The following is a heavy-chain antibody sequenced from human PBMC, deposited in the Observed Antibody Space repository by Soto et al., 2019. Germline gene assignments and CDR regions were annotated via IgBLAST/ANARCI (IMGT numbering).Heavy chain of an antibody. V-gene: IGHV3-74*01. CDR2: ISSAGSNI. D-gene: IGHD6-19*01. CDR1: GFTFSRYW. J-gene: IGHJ4*02. Sequence: EVQLVESGGGLVQPGGSLRLSCAASGFTFSRYWMHWVRQAPGKGLVWVSRISSAGSNIIYADSVKGRFTISRDDAKNTLYLQMNNLRDEDTAVYYCGRDQTMAGPTTLDYWGQGALVTVSS. CDR3: GRDQTMAGPTTLDY.